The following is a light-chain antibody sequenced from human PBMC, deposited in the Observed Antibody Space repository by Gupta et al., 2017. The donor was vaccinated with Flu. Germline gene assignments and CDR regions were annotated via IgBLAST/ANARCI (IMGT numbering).Light chain of an antibody. J-gene: IGLJ3*02. CDR3: SSYTGSVTV. CDR1: SSDIGAYNY. CDR2: EVS. V-gene: IGLV2-14*01. Sequence: QSALTQPASVSGSPGQSITISCTGTSSDIGAYNYVSWYQQYPGKVPKLLIYEVSYRPSGIYDRFSGSKSGNTASLTISGLQADDEADYYCSSYTGSVTVFGGGTKLTVL.